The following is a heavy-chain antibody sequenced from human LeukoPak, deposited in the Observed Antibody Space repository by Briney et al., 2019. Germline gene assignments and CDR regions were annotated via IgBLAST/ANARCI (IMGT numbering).Heavy chain of an antibody. CDR2: ISGSGGST. Sequence: GGSLRLSCAASGFTFSSYGMSWVRQAPGKGLEWVSAISGSGGSTYYADSVKGRFTISRDNSKNTLYLQMNSLRAEDTAVYYCGKDGGVWFGESNDYWGQGTLVTVSS. J-gene: IGHJ4*02. CDR3: GKDGGVWFGESNDY. CDR1: GFTFSSYG. V-gene: IGHV3-23*01. D-gene: IGHD3-10*01.